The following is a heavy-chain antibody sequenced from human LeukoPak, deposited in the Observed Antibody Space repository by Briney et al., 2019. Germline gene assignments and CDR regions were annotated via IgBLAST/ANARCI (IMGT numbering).Heavy chain of an antibody. V-gene: IGHV3-21*01. CDR3: ARLGYCSSTSCYPDY. CDR2: ISSSSYI. CDR1: GFTFSSYS. D-gene: IGHD2-2*01. Sequence: GGSLRLSCAASGFTFSSYSMNWVRQAPGKGLEWVSSISSSSYIYYADSVKGRFTISRDNAKNSLYLQMNSLRAEDTAVYYCARLGYCSSTSCYPDYWGQGTLVTVSS. J-gene: IGHJ4*02.